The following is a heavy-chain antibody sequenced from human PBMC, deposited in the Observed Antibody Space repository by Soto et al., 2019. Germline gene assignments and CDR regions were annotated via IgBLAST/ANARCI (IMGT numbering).Heavy chain of an antibody. D-gene: IGHD2-2*01. J-gene: IGHJ5*02. V-gene: IGHV1-2*04. CDR2: INPNSGGT. CDR1: GYTFTGYY. Sequence: QVQLVQSGAEVKKPGASVKVSCKACGYTFTGYYMHWVRQAPGQGLEWLGWINPNSGGTNYAQKFQGWVTMTRDTSISTAYKELSRLRSDDTAVYYCARGYCSSTSCRLWLQWFDPWGQGTLVTVSS. CDR3: ARGYCSSTSCRLWLQWFDP.